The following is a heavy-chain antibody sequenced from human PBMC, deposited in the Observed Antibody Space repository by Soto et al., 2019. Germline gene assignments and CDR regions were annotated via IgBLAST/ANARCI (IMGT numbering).Heavy chain of an antibody. J-gene: IGHJ4*02. CDR2: ISYDGSNK. CDR3: ARDPGYSRVLYYFDY. D-gene: IGHD6-13*01. Sequence: GGSLRLSCAASGFTFSSYAMHWVRQAPGKGLEWVAVISYDGSNKYYADSVKGRFTISRDNSKNTLYLQMNSLRAEDTAVYYCARDPGYSRVLYYFDYWGQGTLVTVSS. CDR1: GFTFSSYA. V-gene: IGHV3-30-3*01.